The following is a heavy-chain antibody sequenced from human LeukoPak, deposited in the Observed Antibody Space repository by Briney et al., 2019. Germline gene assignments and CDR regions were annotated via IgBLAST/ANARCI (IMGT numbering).Heavy chain of an antibody. V-gene: IGHV3-23*01. CDR2: ISGNSYNT. J-gene: IGHJ4*02. Sequence: GGSLRLSCATSGFTFSSHAMSWVCQAPGKGLEWVSTISGNSYNTYDADSVKGRFAISRDNSKNTLYLQMNSLRADDTALYYCAKGQAYCSGGNCYSSFDFWGQGTLVTVSS. CDR3: AKGQAYCSGGNCYSSFDF. CDR1: GFTFSSHA. D-gene: IGHD2-15*01.